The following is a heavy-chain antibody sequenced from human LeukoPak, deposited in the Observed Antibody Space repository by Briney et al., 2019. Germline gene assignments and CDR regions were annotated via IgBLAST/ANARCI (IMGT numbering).Heavy chain of an antibody. CDR2: IYYSGST. Sequence: KPSETLSLTCTVSGGSISSSSYYWGWIRQPPGKGLEWIGYIYYSGSTNYNPSLKSRVTTSVDTSKNQFSLKLNSVTAADTAVYYCARYYGYSSGLWVSFDSWGQGVLVTVSS. J-gene: IGHJ4*02. CDR1: GGSISSSSYY. V-gene: IGHV4-61*05. D-gene: IGHD6-19*01. CDR3: ARYYGYSSGLWVSFDS.